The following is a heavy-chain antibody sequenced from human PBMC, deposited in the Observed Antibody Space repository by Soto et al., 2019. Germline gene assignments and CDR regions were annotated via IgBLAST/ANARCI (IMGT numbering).Heavy chain of an antibody. CDR1: AFSLSTTGEG. Sequence: QITLKESGPPLVKPTQTLTLTCAFSAFSLSTTGEGVGWIRQPPGKALEWLALIYWNDDKRYSPSLKSRLTITKDTSKNQVVLTMTNMDPVDTATYYCAHSQYSGYDYNWFDPWGQGTLVTVSS. V-gene: IGHV2-5*01. J-gene: IGHJ5*02. D-gene: IGHD5-12*01. CDR3: AHSQYSGYDYNWFDP. CDR2: IYWNDDK.